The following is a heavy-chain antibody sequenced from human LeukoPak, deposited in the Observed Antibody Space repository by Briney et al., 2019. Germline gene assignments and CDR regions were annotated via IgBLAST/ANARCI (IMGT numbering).Heavy chain of an antibody. CDR2: ISWNSGSI. CDR1: GFTFDDYA. V-gene: IGHV3-9*03. CDR3: AREAVGARRDFDF. D-gene: IGHD1-26*01. J-gene: IGHJ4*02. Sequence: PGRSLRLSCAASGFTFDDYAMHWVRQAPGKGLEWVSGISWNSGSIGYADSVKGRFTISRDNAQNSLFLQMNNLRAEDMAVYYCAREAVGARRDFDFWGQGTLVTVSS.